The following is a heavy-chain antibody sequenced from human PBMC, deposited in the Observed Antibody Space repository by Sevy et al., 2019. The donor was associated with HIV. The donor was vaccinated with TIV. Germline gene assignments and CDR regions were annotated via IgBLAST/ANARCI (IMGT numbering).Heavy chain of an antibody. Sequence: GGSLRLSCAASGFPFSSYAMNWVRQGPGKGLEWVSATGGRGGATYDADSVKGRFTISRDNSKNTLYLQMDSLRAEDTAVYYCAKDVVAVVGDAFDVWGQGTMVTVSS. D-gene: IGHD2-15*01. CDR3: AKDVVAVVGDAFDV. CDR1: GFPFSSYA. J-gene: IGHJ3*01. CDR2: TGGRGGAT. V-gene: IGHV3-23*01.